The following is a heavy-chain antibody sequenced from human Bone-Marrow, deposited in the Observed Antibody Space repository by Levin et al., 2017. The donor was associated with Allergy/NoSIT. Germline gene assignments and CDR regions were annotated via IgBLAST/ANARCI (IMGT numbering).Heavy chain of an antibody. CDR2: ISDDGISK. D-gene: IGHD3-3*01. CDR1: GFRFGNYG. V-gene: IGHV3-30*03. J-gene: IGHJ6*02. CDR3: ARKVSFGVRGTDV. Sequence: GGSLRLSCAASGFRFGNYGMHWVRQAPGKGLEWVALISDDGISKKYGDAVKGRVTVSRDNSKNTVYLQMNSLRAEDTALYYCARKVSFGVRGTDVWGQGTTVTVSS.